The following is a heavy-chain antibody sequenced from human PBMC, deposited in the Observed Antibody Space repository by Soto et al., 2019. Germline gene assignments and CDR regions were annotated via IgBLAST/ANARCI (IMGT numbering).Heavy chain of an antibody. CDR1: GLSITDSEMG. V-gene: IGHV2-26*01. CDR2: IDSSGEK. CDR3: ARRHLAVAVSPWFDP. Sequence: QVTLKESGPVLVKPTETLTLRCTVSGLSITDSEMGVSWIRQPPGQPLEWLAPIDSSGEKSYRTFLKSRRAISKAPSKSQIALTMTNMDPADTATYYCARRHLAVAVSPWFDPWGQGIPVTVSS. J-gene: IGHJ5*02. D-gene: IGHD6-19*01.